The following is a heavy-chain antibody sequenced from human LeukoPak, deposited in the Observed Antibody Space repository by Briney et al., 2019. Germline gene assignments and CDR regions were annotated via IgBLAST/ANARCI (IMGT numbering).Heavy chain of an antibody. Sequence: GGSLRLSCVASEFTFSNYAMHWVRQAPGGGLEWVGVISSHADDENYADSVKGRFTISRDNSQNILYLQMNSLRGEDTAVYFCARDWRRDGYPEYYFASWGQGTLVTVSS. CDR2: ISSHADDE. V-gene: IGHV3-30*01. CDR3: ARDWRRDGYPEYYFAS. J-gene: IGHJ4*02. D-gene: IGHD5-24*01. CDR1: EFTFSNYA.